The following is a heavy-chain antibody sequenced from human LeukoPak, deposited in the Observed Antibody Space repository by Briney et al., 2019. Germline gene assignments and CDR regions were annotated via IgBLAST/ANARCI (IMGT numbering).Heavy chain of an antibody. Sequence: SETLSLTCTVSGGSISNYYWSWIRQPPGKGLEWIGCVYYSGSTNYNPSLRSRVTMSVDTSKNQFSLKLSSVTAADAAVYYCVRDHYYNSSGYTFRYWGQGTLVTVSS. CDR1: GGSISNYY. D-gene: IGHD3-22*01. J-gene: IGHJ1*01. CDR3: VRDHYYNSSGYTFRY. CDR2: VYYSGST. V-gene: IGHV4-59*01.